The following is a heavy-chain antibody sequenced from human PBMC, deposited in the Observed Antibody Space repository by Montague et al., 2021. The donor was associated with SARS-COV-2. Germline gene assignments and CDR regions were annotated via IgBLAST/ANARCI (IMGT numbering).Heavy chain of an antibody. J-gene: IGHJ3*02. Sequence: SLRLSCAASGFTFSSCDMHWVRQATGKGLEWVSTIGTAGDTYYPGSVKGRFTISRENAKNSLYLQMNSLRAGDTAVYYCARGGYYDSSGYYSDAFDIWGQGTMVTVSS. D-gene: IGHD3-22*01. CDR1: GFTFSSCD. CDR3: ARGGYYDSSGYYSDAFDI. V-gene: IGHV3-13*01. CDR2: IGTAGDT.